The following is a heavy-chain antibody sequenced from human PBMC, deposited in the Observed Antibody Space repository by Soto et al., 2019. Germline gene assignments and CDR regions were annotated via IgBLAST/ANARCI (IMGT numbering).Heavy chain of an antibody. CDR2: INPNSGGT. CDR3: ARASRLSSGWYIES. V-gene: IGHV1-2*02. D-gene: IGHD6-19*01. J-gene: IGHJ4*01. Sequence: QVQLVQSGAEVKKPGASVKVSCKASGYTFTGYYMHWVRQAPGQGLEWMGWINPNSGGTNYAQKFQGRVTITRARSISTAYRELSRLRSADMAVYYCARASRLSSGWYIESWGQGRLVTVSS. CDR1: GYTFTGYY.